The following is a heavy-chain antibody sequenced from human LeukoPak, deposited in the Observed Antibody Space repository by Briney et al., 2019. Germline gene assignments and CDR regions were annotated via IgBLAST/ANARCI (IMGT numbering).Heavy chain of an antibody. V-gene: IGHV3-30-3*01. CDR2: ISEDGINK. D-gene: IGHD2/OR15-2a*01. CDR1: GFIFNDYP. J-gene: IGHJ4*02. Sequence: PGGSLRLSCTASGFIFNDYPMHWVRQAPGKGLEWMAVISEDGINKFYADSVKGRFTISRDNSKNTLYVQMNSLRREDSAVYYCARDAPFHDYWGQGTLVTVSS. CDR3: ARDAPFHDY.